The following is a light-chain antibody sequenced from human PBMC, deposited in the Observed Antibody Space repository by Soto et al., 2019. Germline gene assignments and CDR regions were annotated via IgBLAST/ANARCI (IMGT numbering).Light chain of an antibody. CDR2: DNS. CDR1: SSNIGAAYD. V-gene: IGLV1-40*01. J-gene: IGLJ1*01. Sequence: QSVLTQPPSVSGAPGQRVTISCSGSSSNIGAAYDVHWYQQPPGTAPKLLMYDNSNRPSGVPDRFSGSKSGTSASLAITGLQAEDEADYYCQSYDNSLRGVFGTGTKVTVL. CDR3: QSYDNSLRGV.